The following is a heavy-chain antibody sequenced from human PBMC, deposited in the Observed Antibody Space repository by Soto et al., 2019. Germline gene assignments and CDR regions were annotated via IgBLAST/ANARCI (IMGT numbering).Heavy chain of an antibody. J-gene: IGHJ6*03. Sequence: GASVKVSCKVSGYTLTELSMHWLRQAPGKGLEWMGGFDPEDGETIYAQKFQGRVTMTEDTSTDTAYMELSSLRSEDTAVYYCATDLGNSGQGDLYYYYYMDVWGKGTTVTVSS. CDR2: FDPEDGET. CDR3: ATDLGNSGQGDLYYYYYMDV. CDR1: GYTLTELS. V-gene: IGHV1-24*01. D-gene: IGHD7-27*01.